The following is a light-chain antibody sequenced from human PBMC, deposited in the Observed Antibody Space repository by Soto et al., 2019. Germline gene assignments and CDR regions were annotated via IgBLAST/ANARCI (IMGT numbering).Light chain of an antibody. CDR1: QSVSSN. J-gene: IGKJ4*01. CDR2: GAY. V-gene: IGKV3-15*01. Sequence: EIVITRSRATMSVSPGESAALSGRAIQSVSSNFVWYQQNPGQAPRLLIYGAYTRATGIPGRFSGSGYGTVSTINISRMQYEDFAVYYCQAYDSPPLTFGRGTQVDIK. CDR3: QAYDSPPLT.